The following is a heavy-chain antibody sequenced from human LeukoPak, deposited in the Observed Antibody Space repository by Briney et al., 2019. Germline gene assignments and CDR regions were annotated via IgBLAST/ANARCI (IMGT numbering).Heavy chain of an antibody. D-gene: IGHD3-3*01. CDR3: ASIFGVVTDY. Sequence: ASVKVSCKASGYTFTGYYMHCVRQAPGQGLEGMGWLNANSGGTNYAQKFQGRVTMTRDTSISTAYMELSRLRSDDTAVYYCASIFGVVTDYWGQGTLVTVSS. CDR1: GYTFTGYY. CDR2: LNANSGGT. V-gene: IGHV1-2*02. J-gene: IGHJ4*02.